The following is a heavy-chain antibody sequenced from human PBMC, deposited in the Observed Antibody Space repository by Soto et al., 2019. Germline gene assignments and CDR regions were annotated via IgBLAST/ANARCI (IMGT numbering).Heavy chain of an antibody. CDR2: IIPIFGTA. Sequence: ASVKVSCKASGGSFSSYAISWVRQAPGQGLEWMGGIIPIFGTANYAQKFQGRVTITADESTSTAYMELSSLRSEDTAVYYCASPTIFGVVIRDPWFDPWGQGTLVTVSS. CDR1: GGSFSSYA. D-gene: IGHD3-3*01. CDR3: ASPTIFGVVIRDPWFDP. V-gene: IGHV1-69*13. J-gene: IGHJ5*02.